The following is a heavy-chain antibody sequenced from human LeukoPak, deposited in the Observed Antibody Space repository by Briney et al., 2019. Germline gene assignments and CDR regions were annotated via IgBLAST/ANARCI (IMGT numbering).Heavy chain of an antibody. CDR2: IIPIFGTA. CDR3: ARVDSSGFYYYYMDV. CDR1: GGTFSSYA. J-gene: IGHJ6*03. Sequence: SVKVSCKASGGTFSSYAISWVRQAPGQGLEWMGGIIPIFGTANYAQKFQGRVTITADKSTSTAYMELSSLRSEDTAVYYCARVDSSGFYYYYMDVWGKGTTVTVSS. V-gene: IGHV1-69*06. D-gene: IGHD3-22*01.